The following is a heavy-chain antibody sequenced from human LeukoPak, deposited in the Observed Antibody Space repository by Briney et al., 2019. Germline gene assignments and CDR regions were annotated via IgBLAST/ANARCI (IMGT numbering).Heavy chain of an antibody. Sequence: GGSLRLSCAASGFTFSSYSMNWVRQAPGKGLEWVSSISSSSSYIYYADSVKGRFTISRDNAKNSLYLQMNSLRAEDTAVYYCARAQVLRYFDWLSDAFDIWGQGTVVTVSS. CDR3: ARAQVLRYFDWLSDAFDI. D-gene: IGHD3-9*01. J-gene: IGHJ3*02. CDR1: GFTFSSYS. V-gene: IGHV3-21*01. CDR2: ISSSSSYI.